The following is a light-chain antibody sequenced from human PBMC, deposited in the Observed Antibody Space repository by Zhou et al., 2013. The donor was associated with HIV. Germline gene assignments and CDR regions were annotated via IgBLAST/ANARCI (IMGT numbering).Light chain of an antibody. Sequence: DVQLTQSPSSLSAPVGDTVTITCRASQNIGNSLHWYQQKPGKAPKLLIYGASTLHSGVPSRFSGSGFGTDFTLTISGLQPEDFATYFCQQSHSVPVSFGQGTKLEIK. CDR3: QQSHSVPVS. J-gene: IGKJ2*03. CDR2: GAS. V-gene: IGKV1-39*01. CDR1: QNIGNS.